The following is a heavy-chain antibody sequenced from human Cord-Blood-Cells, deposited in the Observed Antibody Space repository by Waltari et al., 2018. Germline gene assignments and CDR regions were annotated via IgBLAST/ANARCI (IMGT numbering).Heavy chain of an antibody. CDR1: GYTFTGYY. J-gene: IGHJ3*02. D-gene: IGHD5-12*01. CDR2: INPNSGGT. V-gene: IGHV1-2*02. Sequence: QVQLVQSGAEVKKPGASVKVSCKASGYTFTGYYMHWVRLAPGQGLEWMGWINPNSGGTNYAQKFQGRVTMTRDTSISTVYMELSRLRSDDTAVYYCAREGRFGQSGYDYVAFDIWGQGTMVTVSS. CDR3: AREGRFGQSGYDYVAFDI.